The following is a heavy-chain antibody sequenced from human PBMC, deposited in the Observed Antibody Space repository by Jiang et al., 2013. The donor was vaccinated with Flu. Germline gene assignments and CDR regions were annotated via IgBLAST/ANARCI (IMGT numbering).Heavy chain of an antibody. J-gene: IGHJ6*02. CDR1: GGSFSGYY. V-gene: IGHV4-34*01. CDR3: AREDWAVAGTRDYYYYGMDV. CDR2: INHSGST. Sequence: LLKPSETLSLTCAVYGGSFSGYYWSWIRQPPGKGLEWIGEINHSGSTNYNPSLKSRVTISVDTSKNQFSLKLSSVTAADTAVYYCAREDWAVAGTRDYYYYGMDVWGQGTTVTVSS. D-gene: IGHD6-19*01.